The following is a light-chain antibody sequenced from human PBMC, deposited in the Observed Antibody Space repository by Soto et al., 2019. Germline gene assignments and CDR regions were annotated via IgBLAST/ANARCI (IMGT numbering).Light chain of an antibody. V-gene: IGKV3-20*01. J-gene: IGKJ1*01. CDR1: QSVNSNY. Sequence: EIVLTQSLCTLSLSPGERATLSCRDSQSVNSNYLAWYQQKRGQAPRLLISGASRRATGIPDRFSGSGSGTDFTLTIRRLEPEDFAVDYCQQYGGSPPTFGQETKVDIK. CDR2: GAS. CDR3: QQYGGSPPT.